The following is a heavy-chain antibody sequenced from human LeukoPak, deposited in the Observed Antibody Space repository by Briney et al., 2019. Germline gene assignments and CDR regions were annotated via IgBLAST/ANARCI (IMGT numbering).Heavy chain of an antibody. CDR2: ISAYNGNT. V-gene: IGHV1-18*01. CDR3: ARDTPDLFNWNYLSD. D-gene: IGHD1-7*01. Sequence: ASVKVSCKASGYTFTSYGICWVRQAPGQGLEWMGWISAYNGNTNYAQKLQGRVTMTTDTSTSTAYMELRSLRSDDTAVYYCARDTPDLFNWNYLSDWGQGTLVTVSS. CDR1: GYTFTSYG. J-gene: IGHJ4*02.